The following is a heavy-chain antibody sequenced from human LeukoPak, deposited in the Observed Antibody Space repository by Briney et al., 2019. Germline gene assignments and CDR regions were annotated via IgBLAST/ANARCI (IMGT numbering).Heavy chain of an antibody. J-gene: IGHJ4*02. Sequence: PSETLSLTCAVYGGSFSGYYWSWIRQPPGKGLEWIGEINHSGSTNYNPSLKSRVTISVDTSKNQFSLKLSSVTAADTAVYYCARAAGSLYDFWSGYHIDYWGQGTLVTVSS. CDR2: INHSGST. D-gene: IGHD3-3*01. CDR1: GGSFSGYY. CDR3: ARAAGSLYDFWSGYHIDY. V-gene: IGHV4-34*01.